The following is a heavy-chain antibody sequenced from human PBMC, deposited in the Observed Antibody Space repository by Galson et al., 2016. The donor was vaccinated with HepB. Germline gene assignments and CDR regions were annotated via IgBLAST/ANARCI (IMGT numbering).Heavy chain of an antibody. CDR2: ISITGRFI. D-gene: IGHD6-6*01. Sequence: SLRLSCAASGFTFSTYTMIWVRQAPGKGLEWVSSISITGRFIYYADSVRGRFTISRDNAKNSLYLQMSSLRAEDTAVYYCEAVSSSSGEDFDLWGQGTLVTVSS. CDR1: GFTFSTYT. J-gene: IGHJ4*02. CDR3: EAVSSSSGEDFDL. V-gene: IGHV3-21*06.